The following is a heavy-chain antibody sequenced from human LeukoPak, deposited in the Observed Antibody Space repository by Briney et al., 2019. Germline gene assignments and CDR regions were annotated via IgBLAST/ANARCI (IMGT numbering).Heavy chain of an antibody. CDR3: ARYCGGDCYGMDV. D-gene: IGHD2-21*02. Sequence: GGSLRLSCTASRLTFSSYWMSWVRLAPGKGLEWVANIKQDGSEKDYVDSVKGRFTISRDNPKNSLYLQMNSLRAEDTAVYYCARYCGGDCYGMDVWGQGTTVTVSS. CDR1: RLTFSSYW. V-gene: IGHV3-7*01. J-gene: IGHJ6*02. CDR2: IKQDGSEK.